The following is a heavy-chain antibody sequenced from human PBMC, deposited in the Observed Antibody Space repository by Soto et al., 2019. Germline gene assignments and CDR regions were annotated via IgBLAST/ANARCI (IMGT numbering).Heavy chain of an antibody. CDR2: ISYDGSNK. CDR3: ARDLVDTAVSGMDV. CDR1: GFTFSSYA. V-gene: IGHV3-30-3*01. D-gene: IGHD5-18*01. Sequence: QVQLVESGGGVVQPGRSLRLSCAASGFTFSSYAMHWVRQAPGKGLEWVAVISYDGSNKYYADSVKGRFTISRDNSKNTLYLQMNSLRAEDTAVYYCARDLVDTAVSGMDVWGQGTTVTVSS. J-gene: IGHJ6*02.